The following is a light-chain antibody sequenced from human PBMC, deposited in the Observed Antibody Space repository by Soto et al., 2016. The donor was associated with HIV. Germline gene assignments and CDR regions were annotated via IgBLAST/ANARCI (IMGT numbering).Light chain of an antibody. CDR3: MQATQLPWT. Sequence: DVVMTQTPLSLSVNPGQPASISCKSSQSLLGSDGKTYFSWYLQRSGQPPQLLIYEVSKRLSGVPDRFSGSGSGTDFTLRISRVEAEDVGIYYCMQATQLPWTFGQGTNMEIK. CDR2: EVS. J-gene: IGKJ1*01. V-gene: IGKV2D-29*01. CDR1: QSLLGSDGKTY.